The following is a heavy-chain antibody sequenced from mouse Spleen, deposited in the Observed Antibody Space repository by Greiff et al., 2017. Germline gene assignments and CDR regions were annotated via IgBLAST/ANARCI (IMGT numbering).Heavy chain of an antibody. CDR1: GFTFSSYA. CDR2: ISDGGSYT. J-gene: IGHJ1*03. CDR3: AREDGYKGGYFDV. Sequence: EVQGVESGGGLVKPGGSLKLSCAASGFTFSSYAMSWVRQTPEKRLEWVATISDGGSYTYYPDNVKGRFTISRDNAKNNLYLQMSHLKSEDTAMYYCAREDGYKGGYFDVWGTGTTVTVSS. D-gene: IGHD2-3*01. V-gene: IGHV5-4*01.